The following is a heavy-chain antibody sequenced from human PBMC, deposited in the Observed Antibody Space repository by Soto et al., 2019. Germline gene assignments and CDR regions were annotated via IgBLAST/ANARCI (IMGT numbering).Heavy chain of an antibody. Sequence: VASVKVSCKTSGYTFTSYYMHWVRQAPGQGLEWMGIINPSGGSTSYAQKFQGRVTMTRDTSTSTVYMELSSLRSEDTAVYHCARATENDAFDIWGQGTMVTVSS. J-gene: IGHJ3*02. CDR1: GYTFTSYY. D-gene: IGHD4-17*01. CDR2: INPSGGST. V-gene: IGHV1-46*01. CDR3: ARATENDAFDI.